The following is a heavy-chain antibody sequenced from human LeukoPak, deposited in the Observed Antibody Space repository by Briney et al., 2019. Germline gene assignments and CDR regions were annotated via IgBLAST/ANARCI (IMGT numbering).Heavy chain of an antibody. J-gene: IGHJ5*02. Sequence: SETLSLTCTVSGGSISSGSYYWSWIRQPAGKGLEWIGRIYTSGSTNYSPSLKSRVTISVDTSKNQFSLKLSSVTAADTAVYYCAAQPGPYGDYSWFDPWGQGTLVTVSS. CDR2: IYTSGST. CDR3: AAQPGPYGDYSWFDP. D-gene: IGHD4-17*01. CDR1: GGSISSGSYY. V-gene: IGHV4-61*02.